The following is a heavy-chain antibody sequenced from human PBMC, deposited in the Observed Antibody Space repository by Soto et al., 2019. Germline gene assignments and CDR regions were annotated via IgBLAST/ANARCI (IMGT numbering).Heavy chain of an antibody. CDR3: ARGAFDDYGGDYFDY. CDR1: GGSFSGYY. D-gene: IGHD4-17*01. V-gene: IGHV4-34*01. CDR2: INHSGGA. J-gene: IGHJ4*02. Sequence: SETLSLTCAVYGGSFSGYYWTWIRQPPGKGLGWIGEINHSGGANYNPSLKSRLTLSVDTSKNQFSLKVNSVTAADTAMYYCARGAFDDYGGDYFDYWGQGTLVTVSS.